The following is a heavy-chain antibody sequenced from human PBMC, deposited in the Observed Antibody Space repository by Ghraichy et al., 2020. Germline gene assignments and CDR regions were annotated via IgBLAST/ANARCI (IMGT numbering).Heavy chain of an antibody. CDR2: MNPNSGNT. CDR1: GYTFTSYD. J-gene: IGHJ6*03. V-gene: IGHV1-8*01. CDR3: AREPYSSSWYVGPYYYYYMDV. Sequence: ASVKVSCKASGYTFTSYDINWVRQATGQGLEWMGWMNPNSGNTGYAQKYQGRVTMTRNTSISTAYMELSSLRSEDTAVYYCAREPYSSSWYVGPYYYYYMDVWGKGTTVTVSS. D-gene: IGHD6-13*01.